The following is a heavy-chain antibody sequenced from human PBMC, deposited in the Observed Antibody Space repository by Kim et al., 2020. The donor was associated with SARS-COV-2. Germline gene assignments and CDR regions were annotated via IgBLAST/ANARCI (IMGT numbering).Heavy chain of an antibody. D-gene: IGHD6-19*01. Sequence: GGSLRLSCAASGFTVSSNHMSWVRQAPGKGLEWVSVIYSGGSTYYADSVKGRFTISRDNSKNTLYLQMNSLRAEDTAVYYCASQDLSSAWDYWGQGTLVTASS. V-gene: IGHV3-53*01. J-gene: IGHJ4*02. CDR1: GFTVSSNH. CDR2: IYSGGST. CDR3: ASQDLSSAWDY.